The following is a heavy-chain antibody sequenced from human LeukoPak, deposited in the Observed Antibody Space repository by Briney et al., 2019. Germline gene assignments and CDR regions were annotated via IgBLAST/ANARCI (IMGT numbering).Heavy chain of an antibody. D-gene: IGHD6-19*01. V-gene: IGHV3-30-3*01. J-gene: IGHJ4*02. Sequence: GGSLRLSCAASGFAFSSYAMHWVRQAPGKGLEWVAGISYDGSNKYYADSVKGGFTISRHNSKNTLYPQMNSLRAADTAVYYCARHPYSSGCYSFAYWGQGTLVTVSS. CDR3: ARHPYSSGCYSFAY. CDR1: GFAFSSYA. CDR2: ISYDGSNK.